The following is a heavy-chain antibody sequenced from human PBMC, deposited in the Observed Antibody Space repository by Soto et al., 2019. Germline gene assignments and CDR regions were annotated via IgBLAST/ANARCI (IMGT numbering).Heavy chain of an antibody. J-gene: IGHJ6*02. Sequence: ASVKVSCKASGGTFSSYAISWVRQAPGQGLEWMGGIIPIFGTANYAQKFQGRVTITADKSTSTAYMELSSLRSEDTAVYYCARDPGNWNDGRHYYYYGMDVWGQGTTVTV. CDR2: IIPIFGTA. CDR3: ARDPGNWNDGRHYYYYGMDV. V-gene: IGHV1-69*06. CDR1: GGTFSSYA. D-gene: IGHD1-1*01.